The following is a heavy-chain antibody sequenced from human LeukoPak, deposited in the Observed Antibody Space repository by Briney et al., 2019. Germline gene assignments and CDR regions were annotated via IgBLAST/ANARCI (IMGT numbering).Heavy chain of an antibody. V-gene: IGHV4-39*07. J-gene: IGHJ4*02. D-gene: IGHD4-17*01. CDR2: IYYSGST. CDR3: ARDGQHGDFGPGVFDY. Sequence: PSETLSLTCTVSGDSFSSVTDYWAWIRQPPGKGLEWIGSIYYSGSTYYNPSLKSRVTISVDTSKNQFSLKLSSVTAADTAVYYCARDGQHGDFGPGVFDYWGQGTLVTVSS. CDR1: GDSFSSVTDY.